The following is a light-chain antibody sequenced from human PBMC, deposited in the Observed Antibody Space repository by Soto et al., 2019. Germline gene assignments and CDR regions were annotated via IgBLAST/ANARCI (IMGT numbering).Light chain of an antibody. J-gene: IGLJ1*01. Sequence: QSALTQPASPSGTPGQSITISCTGTNSNIGAYDYVSWLQQPPGTAPNLMISEVNNRSAGPSHCFACSNSGNTAYLTSSGLHVEDDAEYCSASFTTTSAHVFGAGTKVTVL. CDR1: NSNIGAYDY. CDR2: EVN. V-gene: IGLV2-14*01. CDR3: ASFTTTSAHV.